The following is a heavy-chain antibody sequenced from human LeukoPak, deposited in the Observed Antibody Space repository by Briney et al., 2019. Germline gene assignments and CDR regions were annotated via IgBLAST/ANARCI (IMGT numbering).Heavy chain of an antibody. CDR1: GGSISSYH. Sequence: NPSETLSLTCTVSGGSISSYHWSWIRQPPGKGLEWIGYIYYTGSTNYNPSLKSRVTISVDTSKNQFSLKLTSVTAADTAVYYCARPLQGRTVTLHYWGQGTLVTVSS. CDR3: ARPLQGRTVTLHY. J-gene: IGHJ4*02. CDR2: IYYTGST. D-gene: IGHD4-17*01. V-gene: IGHV4-59*01.